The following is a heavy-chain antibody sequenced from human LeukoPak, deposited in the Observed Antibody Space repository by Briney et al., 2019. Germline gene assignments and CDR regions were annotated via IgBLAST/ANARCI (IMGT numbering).Heavy chain of an antibody. CDR3: ARDTADDAFDI. CDR2: INSDGSTT. Sequence: SGGSLRLSCAASGFTFSSYWMHWVRRAPGKGLVWVSRINSDGSTTSYADSVKGRFTISRDNAKNTLYLQMNSLRAEDTAVYYCARDTADDAFDIWGQGTMVTVSS. V-gene: IGHV3-74*01. CDR1: GFTFSSYW. J-gene: IGHJ3*02.